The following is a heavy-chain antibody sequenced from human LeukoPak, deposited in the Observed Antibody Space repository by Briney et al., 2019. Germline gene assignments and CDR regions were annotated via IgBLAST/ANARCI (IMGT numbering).Heavy chain of an antibody. Sequence: PSETLSLTCAVYGGSFSGYYWSWIRQPPGKGLEWIGEINHSGSTNYNPSLKSRVTISVDTSKNQFSLKLNSVTVADTAVYYCARGAPKEIQLWLRLRGVAFDIWGQGTMVTVSS. V-gene: IGHV4-34*01. D-gene: IGHD5-18*01. J-gene: IGHJ3*02. CDR3: ARGAPKEIQLWLRLRGVAFDI. CDR2: INHSGST. CDR1: GGSFSGYY.